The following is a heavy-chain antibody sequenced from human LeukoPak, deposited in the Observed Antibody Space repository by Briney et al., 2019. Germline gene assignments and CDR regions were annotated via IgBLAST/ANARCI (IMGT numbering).Heavy chain of an antibody. CDR3: ARGSYSSSWYRGRFDP. D-gene: IGHD6-13*01. CDR2: INHSGST. J-gene: IGHJ5*02. CDR1: GGSFSGYY. Sequence: SETLSLTCAVYGGSFSGYYWSWIRQLPGKGLEWIGEINHSGSTNYNPSLKSRVTISVDTSKSQFSLKLSSVTAADAAVYYCARGSYSSSWYRGRFDPWGQGTLVTVSS. V-gene: IGHV4-34*01.